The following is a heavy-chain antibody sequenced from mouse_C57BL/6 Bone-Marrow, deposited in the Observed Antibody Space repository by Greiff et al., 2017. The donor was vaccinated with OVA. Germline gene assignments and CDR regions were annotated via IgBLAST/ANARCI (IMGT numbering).Heavy chain of an antibody. CDR2: IWRGGST. CDR1: GFSLTSYG. Sequence: VQLQQSGPGLVQPSQSLSITCTVSGFSLTSYGVHWVRQSPGKGLEWLGVIWRGGSTDYNAAFMSRLSITKDNSKCQVFFKMNSLQADDTAIYYCAKIPSMVPYAMDYWGQGTSVTVSS. CDR3: AKIPSMVPYAMDY. V-gene: IGHV2-5*01. J-gene: IGHJ4*01. D-gene: IGHD2-2*01.